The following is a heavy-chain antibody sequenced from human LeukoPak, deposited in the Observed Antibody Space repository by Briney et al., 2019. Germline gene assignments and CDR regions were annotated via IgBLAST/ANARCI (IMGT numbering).Heavy chain of an antibody. J-gene: IGHJ4*02. CDR2: IVVGSGNT. CDR3: ATDLLSYGYNNPHFDY. V-gene: IGHV1-58*01. D-gene: IGHD5-24*01. Sequence: ASVKVSCKASGFTFTSSAVQWVRQARGQRLEWIGWIVVGSGNTNYAQKFQERVTITRDMSTSTAYMELSSLRSEDTAVYYCATDLLSYGYNNPHFDYWGQGTLVTVSS. CDR1: GFTFTSSA.